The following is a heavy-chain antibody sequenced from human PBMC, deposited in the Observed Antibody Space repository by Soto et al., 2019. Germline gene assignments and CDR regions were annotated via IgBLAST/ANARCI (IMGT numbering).Heavy chain of an antibody. Sequence: ASVKVSCKASGGTFSSYAISWVRQAPGQGLEWMGGIIPIFGIAFYAQKFQGRVTITADKSTSTAYMELSSLRSEDTAVYYCARDEYSSSYYYYYYMDVWGKGTTVTVSS. D-gene: IGHD6-6*01. J-gene: IGHJ6*03. CDR3: ARDEYSSSYYYYYYMDV. CDR2: IIPIFGIA. V-gene: IGHV1-69*10. CDR1: GGTFSSYA.